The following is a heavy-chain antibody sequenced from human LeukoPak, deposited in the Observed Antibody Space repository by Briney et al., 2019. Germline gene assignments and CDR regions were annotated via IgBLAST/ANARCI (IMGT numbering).Heavy chain of an antibody. V-gene: IGHV1-18*01. CDR3: ARAYYYDSSGYNSDVFDI. Sequence: EASVKVSCKASGYTFTNYGITWVRQAPGQGLEWMGWISAYNGNTNYAQKLQGRVPMTTDTSTSAAYMELRSLRSDDTAVYYCARAYYYDSSGYNSDVFDIWGQGTMVTVSS. J-gene: IGHJ3*02. D-gene: IGHD3-22*01. CDR1: GYTFTNYG. CDR2: ISAYNGNT.